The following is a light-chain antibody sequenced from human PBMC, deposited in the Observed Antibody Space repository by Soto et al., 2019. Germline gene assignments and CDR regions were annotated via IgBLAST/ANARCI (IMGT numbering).Light chain of an antibody. CDR2: DDS. V-gene: IGLV3-21*02. CDR1: NLGRSS. J-gene: IGLJ2*01. Sequence: SYEPTQPPSVSVAPGLTARITCGGHNLGRSSVQWFQQKPGQAPVLVVYDDSDRPSGIPERFSGSNSGDTATLTVNRVEAGDEADYFCLVWDHNSDFVVFGEGTKVTVL. CDR3: LVWDHNSDFVV.